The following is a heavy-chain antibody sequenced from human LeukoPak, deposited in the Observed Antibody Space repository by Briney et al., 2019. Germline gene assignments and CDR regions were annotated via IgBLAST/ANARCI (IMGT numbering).Heavy chain of an antibody. CDR1: GGSISSYY. V-gene: IGHV4-59*01. D-gene: IGHD1-26*01. CDR2: IYYSGST. Sequence: PSETLSLTCTVSGGSISSYYWSWIRQPPGKGLGWIGYIYYSGSTNYNPSLKSRVTISVDTSKNQFSLKLSSVTAADTAVYYCARDRGLSGSYYDLDYWGQGTLVTVSS. CDR3: ARDRGLSGSYYDLDY. J-gene: IGHJ4*02.